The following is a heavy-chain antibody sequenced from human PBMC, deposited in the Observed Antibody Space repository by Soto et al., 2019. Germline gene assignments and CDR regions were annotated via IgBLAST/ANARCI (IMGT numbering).Heavy chain of an antibody. CDR2: IIPIFGTA. V-gene: IGHV1-69*13. D-gene: IGHD6-13*01. CDR1: GGTFSSYA. CDR3: ASSIAAAGTDAFEI. Sequence: GASVKVSCKASGGTFSSYAISWVRQAPGQGPEWMGGIIPIFGTANYAQKFQGRVTITADESTSTAYMELSSLRSEDTAVYYCASSIAAAGTDAFEIWGQGTMVTVSS. J-gene: IGHJ3*02.